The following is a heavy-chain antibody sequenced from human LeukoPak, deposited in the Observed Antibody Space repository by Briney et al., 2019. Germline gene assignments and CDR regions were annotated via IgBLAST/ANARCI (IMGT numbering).Heavy chain of an antibody. V-gene: IGHV4-31*03. CDR3: ARDDCSGGSCYSDY. Sequence: SEPLSLTCTVSGGSISSGGYYWSWIRQHPGKGLEWIGYIYYSGSTYYNPSLKSRVTISVDTSKNQFSLKLSSVTAADTAVYYCARDDCSGGSCYSDYWGQGTLVTVSS. CDR2: IYYSGST. J-gene: IGHJ4*02. D-gene: IGHD2-15*01. CDR1: GGSISSGGYY.